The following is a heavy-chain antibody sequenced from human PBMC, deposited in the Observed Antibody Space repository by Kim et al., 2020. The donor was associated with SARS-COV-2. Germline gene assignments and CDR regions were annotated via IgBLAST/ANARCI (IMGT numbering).Heavy chain of an antibody. CDR1: GGTFSSYA. Sequence: SVKVSCKASGGTFSSYAISWVRQAPGQGLEWMGGIIPIFGTANYAQKFQGRVTITADESTSTAYMELSSLRSEDTAVYYCARESGNYVFKLDYWGQGTLVTVSS. CDR2: IIPIFGTA. CDR3: ARESGNYVFKLDY. V-gene: IGHV1-69*13. D-gene: IGHD4-4*01. J-gene: IGHJ4*02.